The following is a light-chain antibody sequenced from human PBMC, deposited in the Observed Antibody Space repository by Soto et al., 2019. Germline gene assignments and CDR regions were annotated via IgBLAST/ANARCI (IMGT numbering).Light chain of an antibody. CDR2: GAS. V-gene: IGKV3-15*01. Sequence: EIVMTQSPATLSVSPGERATLSCRASQSVSSNLAWYQQKPGQSPRLLLYGASTRATGIPARFSGSGSGTEVTLTISSLQSEDFAVYYCQQYNKWPRTFGQGTKVEIK. CDR1: QSVSSN. J-gene: IGKJ1*01. CDR3: QQYNKWPRT.